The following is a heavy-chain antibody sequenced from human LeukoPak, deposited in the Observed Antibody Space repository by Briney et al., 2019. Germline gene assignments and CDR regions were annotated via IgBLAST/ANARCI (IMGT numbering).Heavy chain of an antibody. CDR1: GFTFRNYY. V-gene: IGHV3-11*04. CDR3: ARTFH. CDR2: ISSSGDDT. Sequence: GGSLRLSCVVSGFTFRNYYMSWIRQAPGKGLEWVSYISSSGDDTDYADPVKGRFTISRDNAKNSVYLQMTSLRVEDTAMYYCARTFHWGQGTLVTVST. J-gene: IGHJ4*02. D-gene: IGHD2/OR15-2a*01.